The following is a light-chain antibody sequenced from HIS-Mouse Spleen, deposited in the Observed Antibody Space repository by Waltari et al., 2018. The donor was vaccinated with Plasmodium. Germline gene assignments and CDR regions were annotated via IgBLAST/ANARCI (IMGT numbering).Light chain of an antibody. CDR3: QQYDNLPPLFT. CDR2: DAS. J-gene: IGKJ3*01. Sequence: DIQLTQSPSSLSASVVDRVTIPFPASQDISNYLNWYQQKPGKAPKPLIYDASNLETGVPSRFSGSGSGTDFTFTISSLQPEDIATYYCQQYDNLPPLFTFGPGTKVDIK. CDR1: QDISNY. V-gene: IGKV1-33*01.